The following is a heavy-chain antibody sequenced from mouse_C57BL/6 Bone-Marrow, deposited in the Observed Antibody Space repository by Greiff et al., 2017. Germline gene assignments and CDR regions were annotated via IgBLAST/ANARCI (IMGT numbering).Heavy chain of an antibody. CDR2: ISDGGSYT. CDR1: GFTFSSYA. Sequence: EVQLVESGGGLVKPGGSLKLSCAASGFTFSSYAMSWVRQTPEKRLEWVATISDGGSYTYYPDNVKGRITISRDNAKNTQYLQMSHLKAEDTAIYYSARDRVTGTRAPLDYWGQGTTLTVSS. D-gene: IGHD4-1*01. J-gene: IGHJ2*01. CDR3: ARDRVTGTRAPLDY. V-gene: IGHV5-4*01.